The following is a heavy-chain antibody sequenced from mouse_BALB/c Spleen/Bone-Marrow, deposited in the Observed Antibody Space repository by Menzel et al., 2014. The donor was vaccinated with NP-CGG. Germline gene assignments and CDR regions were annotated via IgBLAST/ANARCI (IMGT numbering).Heavy chain of an antibody. D-gene: IGHD3-3*01. J-gene: IGHJ1*01. CDR1: GFTLTDYY. CDR2: IRNKANGYTT. CDR3: ARDVGRLFFDV. V-gene: IGHV7-3*02. Sequence: EVQLVESGGGLVQPGGSLRLSCATSGFTLTDYYMNWVRQPPGMALEWLGFIRNKANGYTTDYSTSVKGRFTISRDNSQNILYLQMNTLRTEDSATYYCARDVGRLFFDVWGAGTTVTVSS.